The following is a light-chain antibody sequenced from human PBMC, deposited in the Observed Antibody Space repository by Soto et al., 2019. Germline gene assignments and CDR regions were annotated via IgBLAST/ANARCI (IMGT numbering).Light chain of an antibody. Sequence: QSVLTQPPSVSAAPGQKGTVSCSGSRSNIGNNYVSWYQHLPGTAPKLLIYDNDKRPSGIPDRFSASKSGTSATPDITGLQTGDEADYYCEAWDSNLSGGVFGGGTKLTV. V-gene: IGLV1-51*01. CDR1: RSNIGNNY. CDR3: EAWDSNLSGGV. J-gene: IGLJ3*02. CDR2: DND.